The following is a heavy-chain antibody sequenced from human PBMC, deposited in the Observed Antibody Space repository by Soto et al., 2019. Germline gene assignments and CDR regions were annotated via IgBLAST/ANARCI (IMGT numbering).Heavy chain of an antibody. V-gene: IGHV3-33*01. D-gene: IGHD4-17*01. Sequence: GGSLRLSCAASGFTFSSYGMHWVRQAPGKGLEWVAVIWYDGSNKYYADSVKGRFTISRDNSKNTLYLQMNSLRAEDTAVYYCARDKAPELGYGDPSFDYWGQGTLVTVSS. J-gene: IGHJ4*02. CDR2: IWYDGSNK. CDR1: GFTFSSYG. CDR3: ARDKAPELGYGDPSFDY.